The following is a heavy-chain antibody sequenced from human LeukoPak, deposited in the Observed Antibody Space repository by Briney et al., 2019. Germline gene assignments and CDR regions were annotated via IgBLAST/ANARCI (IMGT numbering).Heavy chain of an antibody. V-gene: IGHV6-1*01. CDR3: AREGLAQGGSYRARYYFDY. D-gene: IGHD1-26*01. CDR1: GDSVSSNSAA. Sequence: SQTLSLTCAISGDSVSSNSAAWNCIRQSPSRGLEWLGRTYYRSKWYNDYAVSVKSRITINPDTSKNQFPLQLNSVTPEDTAVYYCAREGLAQGGSYRARYYFDYWGQGTLVTVSS. J-gene: IGHJ4*02. CDR2: TYYRSKWYN.